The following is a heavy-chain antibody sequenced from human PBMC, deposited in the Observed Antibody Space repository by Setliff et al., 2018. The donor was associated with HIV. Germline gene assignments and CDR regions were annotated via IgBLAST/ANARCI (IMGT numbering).Heavy chain of an antibody. CDR2: IHPSSGGT. CDR3: ARRDSSGYHTWFDP. CDR1: GYTFTDYY. D-gene: IGHD3-22*01. J-gene: IGHJ5*02. V-gene: IGHV1-2*02. Sequence: ASVKVSCKASGYTFTDYYMHWVRQAPGQGLEWMGWIHPSSGGTNYAQKFQGRVTMTRDTSISTAYMELSRLRSDDTAVYYCARRDSSGYHTWFDPWGQGTPVTVSS.